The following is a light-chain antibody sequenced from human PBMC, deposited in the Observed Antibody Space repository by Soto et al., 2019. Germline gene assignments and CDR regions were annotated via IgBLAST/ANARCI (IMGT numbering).Light chain of an antibody. J-gene: IGKJ1*01. V-gene: IGKV1-5*03. CDR3: QEYNSYSRT. Sequence: MTQSPFSLSASVGDRVTITCRASQSIGSWLAWYQQKQGKXXNXXIYKASSLQSGVPSRFSGSGSGTELTLTITSLQPDDFETYYCQEYNSYSRTFGQGTKVDIK. CDR1: QSIGSW. CDR2: KAS.